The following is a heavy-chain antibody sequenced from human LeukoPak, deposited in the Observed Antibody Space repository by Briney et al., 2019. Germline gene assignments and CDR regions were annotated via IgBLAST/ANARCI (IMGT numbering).Heavy chain of an antibody. CDR1: GFTFSSHG. V-gene: IGHV3-33*01. CDR3: ARDQIDNSHYHYGMDV. Sequence: GGSLRLSCAASGFTFSSHGMHWVRQAPGKGLEWVAVTWLDGSSKYYADSVKGRFTISRDNSRNTLSLHMDSLRAEDTAVYYCARDQIDNSHYHYGMDVWGQGTTVTVSS. CDR2: TWLDGSSK. J-gene: IGHJ6*02. D-gene: IGHD1-1*01.